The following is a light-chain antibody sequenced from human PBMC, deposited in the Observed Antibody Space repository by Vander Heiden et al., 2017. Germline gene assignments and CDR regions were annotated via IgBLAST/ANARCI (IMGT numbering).Light chain of an antibody. CDR1: QSISSW. CDR3: QQYNSYSGT. Sequence: DIQMNQAPSTPSSSVGDRVTITCRASQSISSWLAWYQQKPGKAPKLLIYKASSLESGVPSRFSGSGSGTEFTLTISSLQPDDFATYYCQQYNSYSGTFGQGTKVEIK. CDR2: KAS. J-gene: IGKJ1*01. V-gene: IGKV1-5*03.